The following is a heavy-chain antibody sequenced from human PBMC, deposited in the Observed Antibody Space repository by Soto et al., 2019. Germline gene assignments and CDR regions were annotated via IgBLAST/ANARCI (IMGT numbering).Heavy chain of an antibody. V-gene: IGHV2-5*02. Sequence: SGPTLVNPTQTLTLTCTFSGFSLSTTGVGVGWIRQPPGKALEWLALIYWDDDKRYNPSLKSRLTITKDTSKNQVVLTMTNMDPVDTATYYCVQSRFGGDCLQSYSSHYYYGLDVWGQGTTVTVSS. CDR2: IYWDDDK. CDR1: GFSLSTTGVG. D-gene: IGHD2-21*01. J-gene: IGHJ6*02. CDR3: VQSRFGGDCLQSYSSHYYYGLDV.